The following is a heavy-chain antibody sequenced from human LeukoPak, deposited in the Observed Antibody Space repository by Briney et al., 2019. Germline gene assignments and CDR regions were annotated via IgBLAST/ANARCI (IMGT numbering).Heavy chain of an antibody. D-gene: IGHD5-12*01. J-gene: IGHJ4*02. Sequence: GASVKVSCKASGYTFTGYYMHWVRQAPGQGLEWMGRINPNSGGTNYAQKFQGRVTMTRDTSISTAYMELSRLRSDDTAVYYCARDSIGDIVATIPAFWGQGTLATVSS. CDR2: INPNSGGT. CDR1: GYTFTGYY. CDR3: ARDSIGDIVATIPAF. V-gene: IGHV1-2*06.